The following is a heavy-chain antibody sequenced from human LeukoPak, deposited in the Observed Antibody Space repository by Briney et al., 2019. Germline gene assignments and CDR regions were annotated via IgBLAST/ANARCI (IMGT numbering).Heavy chain of an antibody. J-gene: IGHJ6*01. CDR1: GFTFSSYA. Sequence: PGGSLRLSYAGSGFTFSSYAMTWVRQAPGKGLEWVSGISGSGSSTDYADSVKGRFTISRDNSKNTLYLQMNSLRAEDTAVYYCARDDYYGSGSRREDYYYGMDVWGQGTTVTVSS. CDR3: ARDDYYGSGSRREDYYYGMDV. V-gene: IGHV3-23*01. D-gene: IGHD3-10*01. CDR2: ISGSGSST.